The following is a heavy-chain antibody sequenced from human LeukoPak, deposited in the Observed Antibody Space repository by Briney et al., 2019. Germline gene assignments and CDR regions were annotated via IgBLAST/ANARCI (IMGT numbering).Heavy chain of an antibody. CDR3: ARDFGGYNNDY. D-gene: IGHD5-24*01. J-gene: IGHJ4*02. CDR2: ISHSGANT. CDR1: GFTFSDSA. V-gene: IGHV3-21*01. Sequence: GGSLRLSCAASGFTFSDSAMDWVRQAPGKGLEWVSLISHSGANTFYADSVKGRFTMSRDNAKNSLYLQMNSLRAEDTAVYYCARDFGGYNNDYWGQGTLVTVSS.